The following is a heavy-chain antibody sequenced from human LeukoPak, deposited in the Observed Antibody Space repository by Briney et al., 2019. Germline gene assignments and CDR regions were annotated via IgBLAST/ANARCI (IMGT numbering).Heavy chain of an antibody. CDR3: ARVATVTTRAWFDP. J-gene: IGHJ5*02. Sequence: GASVKVSCTASGYTFTGYYMHWVRQAPGQGLEWMGWINPNSGGTNYAQQFQGRVTMTRDTSISTAYMELSRLRSDDTAVYYCARVATVTTRAWFDPWGQGTLVTVSS. V-gene: IGHV1-2*02. D-gene: IGHD4-17*01. CDR2: INPNSGGT. CDR1: GYTFTGYY.